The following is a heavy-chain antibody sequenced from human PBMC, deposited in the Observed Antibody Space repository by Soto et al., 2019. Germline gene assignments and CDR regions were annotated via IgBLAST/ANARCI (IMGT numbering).Heavy chain of an antibody. J-gene: IGHJ4*02. CDR3: ARHKRYSYGPPVGY. Sequence: SETLSLTCTVSGGSITTSSYYWGWIRQPPGKGLEWIGSMYYSGTTYYNPSLKSRVTISVDTSKNHFYLELSSVTAADTAVYYCARHKRYSYGPPVGYWGQGTLVTVSS. D-gene: IGHD5-18*01. V-gene: IGHV4-39*01. CDR1: GGSITTSSYY. CDR2: MYYSGTT.